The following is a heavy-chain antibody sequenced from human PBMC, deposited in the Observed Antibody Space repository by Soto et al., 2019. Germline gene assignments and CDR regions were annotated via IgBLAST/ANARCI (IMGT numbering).Heavy chain of an antibody. CDR3: AHRWFGEETFDY. CDR1: GFSLSTSGVG. Sequence: QITLKESGPTLVKPTQTLTLTCTFSGFSLSTSGVGVGWIRQPPGKALEWLALIYWDDDKRYSPSLKSRLTIHKXXSKNQVVLTMTNMDPVDTATYYCAHRWFGEETFDYWGQGTLVTVSS. D-gene: IGHD3-10*01. J-gene: IGHJ4*02. V-gene: IGHV2-5*02. CDR2: IYWDDDK.